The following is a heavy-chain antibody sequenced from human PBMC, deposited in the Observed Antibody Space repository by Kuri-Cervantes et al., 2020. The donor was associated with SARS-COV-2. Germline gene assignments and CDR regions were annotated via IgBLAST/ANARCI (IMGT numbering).Heavy chain of an antibody. CDR2: INWSDTST. D-gene: IGHD3-22*01. CDR1: GVTFDDYG. Sequence: GGSLRLSCAASGVTFDDYGMSWVRQAPGKGLEWVSGINWSDTSTGYADSVKGRFTISRDDAKNSVYLQMNSLGAEDTALYHCARGAHYYDSSSYPEWFDPWGQGTLVTVSS. V-gene: IGHV3-20*01. J-gene: IGHJ5*02. CDR3: ARGAHYYDSSSYPEWFDP.